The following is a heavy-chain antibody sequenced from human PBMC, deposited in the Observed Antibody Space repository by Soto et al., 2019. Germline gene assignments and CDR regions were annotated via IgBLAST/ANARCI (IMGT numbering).Heavy chain of an antibody. CDR1: GFTFGHYW. Sequence: EVQLVESGGGLVQPGGSLRLSCAASGFTFGHYWMHWVRQGPGKGLEWVSRVNSDGSSAGYADSVKGRFTISRDNAKNTVYLQMNSLRAEDTAVYYCARFGTYYDSSGFLYWGQGALVTVSS. D-gene: IGHD3-22*01. CDR3: ARFGTYYDSSGFLY. J-gene: IGHJ4*02. CDR2: VNSDGSSA. V-gene: IGHV3-74*01.